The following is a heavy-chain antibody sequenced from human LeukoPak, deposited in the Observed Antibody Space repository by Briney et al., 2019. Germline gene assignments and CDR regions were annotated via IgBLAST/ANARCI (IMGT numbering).Heavy chain of an antibody. CDR3: ARGAHDSSGYYYESLDY. Sequence: PGGSLRLSCAASGFTFSSYWMSWVRQAPGKGLEWVANIKQDGSEKYYVDSVKGRFTISRDNAKNSLYLQMNSLRAEDTAVYYCARGAHDSSGYYYESLDYWGQGTLVTVSS. CDR1: GFTFSSYW. J-gene: IGHJ4*02. CDR2: IKQDGSEK. V-gene: IGHV3-7*01. D-gene: IGHD3-22*01.